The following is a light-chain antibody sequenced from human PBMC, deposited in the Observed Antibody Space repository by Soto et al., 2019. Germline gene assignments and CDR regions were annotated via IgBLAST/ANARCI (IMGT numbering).Light chain of an antibody. J-gene: IGLJ1*01. V-gene: IGLV2-14*01. Sequence: SFLTHPSSCSGSPGYSITISCTGTSSDVGGYNYVSWYQQHPGKAPKLMIYEVSNRPSGVSNRFSGSKSGNTASLTISGLQDEDEADYYCSSYTSSSTYVFGTGTKVTVL. CDR2: EVS. CDR3: SSYTSSSTYV. CDR1: SSDVGGYNY.